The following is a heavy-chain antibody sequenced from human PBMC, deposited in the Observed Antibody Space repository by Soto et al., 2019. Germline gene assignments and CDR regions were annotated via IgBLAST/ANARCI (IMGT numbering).Heavy chain of an antibody. V-gene: IGHV4-59*01. Sequence: LSLTCTVAGGSISSYYWSWIRQPPGKGLEWIGYIYYSGSTNYNPSLKSRVTISVDTSKNQFSLKLSSVTAADTAVYYCARGGLMITFGIGSYWGQGALVTVSS. CDR3: ARGGLMITFGIGSY. CDR1: GGSISSYY. J-gene: IGHJ4*02. D-gene: IGHD3-16*01. CDR2: IYYSGST.